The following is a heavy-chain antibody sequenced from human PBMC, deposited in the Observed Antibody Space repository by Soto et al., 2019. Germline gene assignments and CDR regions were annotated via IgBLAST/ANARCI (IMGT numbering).Heavy chain of an antibody. CDR3: ARVVVAAPRTRYYGMDV. CDR2: IIPIFGTA. CDR1: GGTFSSYA. J-gene: IGHJ6*02. V-gene: IGHV1-69*13. D-gene: IGHD2-15*01. Sequence: ASVKVSCKASGGTFSSYAISWVRQAPGQGLEWMGGIIPIFGTANYAQKFQGRVTITADESTSTAYMELSSLRSEDTAVYYCARVVVAAPRTRYYGMDVWGQGTTVTVSS.